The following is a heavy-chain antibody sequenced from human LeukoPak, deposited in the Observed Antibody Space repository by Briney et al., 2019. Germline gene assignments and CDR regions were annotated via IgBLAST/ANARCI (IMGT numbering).Heavy chain of an antibody. Sequence: GGSLRLSCAATGFTFSSYAMSWVRQAPGKGLEWVSGISGSGGSTYYADSVKGRFTISRGNSRNTLYLQMNSLRAEDTAVYYCARTSDYYRDYWGQGTLVTVSS. CDR1: GFTFSSYA. V-gene: IGHV3-23*01. CDR2: ISGSGGST. D-gene: IGHD1-1*01. CDR3: ARTSDYYRDY. J-gene: IGHJ4*02.